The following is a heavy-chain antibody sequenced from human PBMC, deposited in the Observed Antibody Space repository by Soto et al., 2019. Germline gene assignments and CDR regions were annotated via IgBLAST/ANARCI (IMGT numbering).Heavy chain of an antibody. CDR2: INAGNVNT. CDR3: ALSRIQLETYGMDV. D-gene: IGHD1-1*01. V-gene: IGHV1-3*05. J-gene: IGHJ6*02. CDR1: GYNFTSYA. Sequence: QVQLVQSGAEEKKPGASVKVSCKASGYNFTSYAIHWVRQAPGQRLEWMGWINAGNVNTKYSQKFQGRVTITRDTSARTAYLDLSSLRSEGTAVYYWALSRIQLETYGMDVWGQGTTVTVSS.